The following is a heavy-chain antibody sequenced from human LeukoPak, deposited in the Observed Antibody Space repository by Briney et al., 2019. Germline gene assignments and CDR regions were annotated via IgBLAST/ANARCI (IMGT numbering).Heavy chain of an antibody. CDR2: IYYSGYT. Sequence: SETLSLTCTVSGGSISSYYWSWIRQPPGKGLEWIGYIYYSGYTNYNPSLKSRVTISVDTSKNQFSLKLSTVTAADTAVYYCARTTMVRGTYYMDVWGKGTTVTISS. CDR1: GGSISSYY. D-gene: IGHD3-10*01. V-gene: IGHV4-59*01. J-gene: IGHJ6*03. CDR3: ARTTMVRGTYYMDV.